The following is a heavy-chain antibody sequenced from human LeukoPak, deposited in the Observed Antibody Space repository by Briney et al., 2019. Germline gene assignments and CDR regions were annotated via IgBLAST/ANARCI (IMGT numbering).Heavy chain of an antibody. CDR1: GYTFTANW. CDR2: IYPGDSDT. J-gene: IGHJ5*02. V-gene: IGHV5-51*01. Sequence: GESLKISCKGSGYTFTANWIAWVRQMPGKGLEWMGIIYPGDSDTKYSPSLQGQVTISADKSISTAYLQWSSLRASDSAMYYCARGYGDFQRFDPWGQGTLVTVSS. D-gene: IGHD4-17*01. CDR3: ARGYGDFQRFDP.